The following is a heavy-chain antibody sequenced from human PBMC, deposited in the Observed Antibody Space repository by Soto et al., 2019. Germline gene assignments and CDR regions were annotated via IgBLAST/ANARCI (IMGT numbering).Heavy chain of an antibody. D-gene: IGHD3-16*01. CDR1: GYSFTKYW. J-gene: IGHJ6*04. Sequence: GASLKISCMGSGYSFTKYWISWVRQMPGKGLEWMGRIDPSDSYINYSPSFQGHVTISADKSINTAYLQWSSLRASDTAIYYCARHYICRGGDCYYYGMDVWGKGTTFTVSS. CDR2: IDPSDSYI. CDR3: ARHYICRGGDCYYYGMDV. V-gene: IGHV5-10-1*01.